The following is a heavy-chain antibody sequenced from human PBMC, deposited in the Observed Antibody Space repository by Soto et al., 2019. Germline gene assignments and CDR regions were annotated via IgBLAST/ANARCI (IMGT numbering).Heavy chain of an antibody. J-gene: IGHJ4*02. CDR1: GGSISSGGYY. CDR2: IYYSGSN. V-gene: IGHV4-31*03. Sequence: QVQLQESGPGLVKPSQTLSLTCTVSGGSISSGGYYWSWIRRYPGKGLEWIGYIYYSGSNYYNPSLKSRVTIAVDTPKNQFSLKLSSVTVADTAVYDCARTPRNWGQGTRVTGSS. CDR3: ARTPRN.